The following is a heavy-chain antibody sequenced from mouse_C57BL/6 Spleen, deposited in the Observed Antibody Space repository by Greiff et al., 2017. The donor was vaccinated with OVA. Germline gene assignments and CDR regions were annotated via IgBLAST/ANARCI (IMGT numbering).Heavy chain of an antibody. CDR3: ASGGYYFWFAY. CDR1: GYTFTDYY. D-gene: IGHD2-3*01. J-gene: IGHJ3*01. Sequence: VQLQQSGPELVKPGASVKISCKASGYTFTDYYMNWVKQSHGKSLEWIGDINPNNGGTSYNQKFKGKATLTVDKSSSTAYMELRSLTSEDSAVYYCASGGYYFWFAYWGQGTLVTVSA. V-gene: IGHV1-26*01. CDR2: INPNNGGT.